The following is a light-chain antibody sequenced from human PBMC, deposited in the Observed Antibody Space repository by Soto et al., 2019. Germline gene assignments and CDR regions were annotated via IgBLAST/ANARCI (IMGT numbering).Light chain of an antibody. V-gene: IGKV3D-15*01. CDR2: GAS. Sequence: EIVLTQSPGTLSLSPGERATLSCRASQSVSNNYLAWYQQKPGQAPRLLIYGASNRATGIPASFSGTGSGTEFTLTISSLQSEDFAIYYCQQYNKWPLTFGGGTKVDI. CDR1: QSVSNN. J-gene: IGKJ4*01. CDR3: QQYNKWPLT.